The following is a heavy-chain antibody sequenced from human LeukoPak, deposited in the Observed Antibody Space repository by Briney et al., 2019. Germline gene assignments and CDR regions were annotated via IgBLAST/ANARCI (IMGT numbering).Heavy chain of an antibody. CDR2: IYYSGST. CDR3: ASASPLMTTVTSGGDY. CDR1: GGSISSGDYY. V-gene: IGHV4-30-4*01. J-gene: IGHJ4*02. Sequence: PSETLSLTCTVSGGSISSGDYYWSWIRQPPGKGLEWIGYIYYSGSTYYNPSLKSRVTISVDTSKNQFSLKLSSVTAADTAVYYCASASPLMTTVTSGGDYWGQGTLVTVSS. D-gene: IGHD4-17*01.